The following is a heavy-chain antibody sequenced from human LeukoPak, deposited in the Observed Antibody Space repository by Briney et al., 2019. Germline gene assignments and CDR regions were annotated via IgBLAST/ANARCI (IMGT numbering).Heavy chain of an antibody. V-gene: IGHV3-48*03. CDR3: ARGVYSSSWSRYYYYYYMDV. D-gene: IGHD6-13*01. CDR2: ISKSGSPK. J-gene: IGHJ6*03. CDR1: GFSFRNYE. Sequence: GGSLRLSCAASGFSFRNYEMTWVRQAPGKGLEWLSYISKSGSPKYYADSVKGRFTISRDNAKNSLYLQMNSLRAEDTAVYYCARGVYSSSWSRYYYYYYMDVWGKGTTVTVSS.